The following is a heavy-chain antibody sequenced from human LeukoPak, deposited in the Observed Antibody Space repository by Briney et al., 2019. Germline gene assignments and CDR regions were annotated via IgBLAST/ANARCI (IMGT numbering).Heavy chain of an antibody. Sequence: GGSLRFSCVASGITFRSSSMHWVRQAPGKGLEWLAFIRFDGSTEYYADSVKGRFTVSRDNSKSTLYLQMNSLRAEDTAVYYCAQPDFWGQGTLVTVSS. CDR2: IRFDGSTE. CDR1: GITFRSSS. V-gene: IGHV3-30*02. CDR3: AQPDF. J-gene: IGHJ4*02.